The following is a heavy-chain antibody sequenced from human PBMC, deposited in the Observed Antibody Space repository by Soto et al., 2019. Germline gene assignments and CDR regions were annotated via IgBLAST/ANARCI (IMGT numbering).Heavy chain of an antibody. CDR3: ARDKSTCTNGVCYGRSYNWFDP. Sequence: GASVKVSARLLEAPSAAILSAGCDRPLDKGLWMGRIIPILGIANYAQKFQGRVTITADKSTSTAYMELSSLRSEDTAVYYCARDKSTCTNGVCYGRSYNWFDPWGQGTLVTVSS. V-gene: IGHV1-69*04. CDR1: EAPSAAIL. CDR2: IIPILGIA. D-gene: IGHD2-8*01. J-gene: IGHJ5*02.